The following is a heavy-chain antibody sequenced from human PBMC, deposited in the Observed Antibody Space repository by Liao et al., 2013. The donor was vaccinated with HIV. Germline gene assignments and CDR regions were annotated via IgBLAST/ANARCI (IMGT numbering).Heavy chain of an antibody. J-gene: IGHJ4*02. Sequence: QVQLQQWGAGLLKPSETLSLTCAVSGESFSDNYWSWIRQAPGRGLEWIGEINHRGSTNYNPSLKSRVTISVDTSKKQFSLKVTSVTAADTAMYYCARGYCDGGSCYLFDYWGQGTLVTVSS. V-gene: IGHV4-34*01. CDR1: GESFSDNY. CDR2: INHRGST. D-gene: IGHD2-15*01. CDR3: ARGYCDGGSCYLFDY.